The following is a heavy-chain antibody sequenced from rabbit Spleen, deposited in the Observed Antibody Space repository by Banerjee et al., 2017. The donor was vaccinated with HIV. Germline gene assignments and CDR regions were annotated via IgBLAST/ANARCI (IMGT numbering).Heavy chain of an antibody. CDR1: GFSFSSPYD. D-gene: IGHD1-1*01. Sequence: QEQLVESGGGLVQPGGSLKLSCTASGFSFSSPYDICWVRQAPGKGLEWIACIYTGNRKTYYASWAKGRFTISKTSSTTVTLQMTSLTAADTATYFCASGYSDVYFSLWGPGTLVTVS. CDR2: IYTGNRKT. V-gene: IGHV1S45*01. CDR3: ASGYSDVYFSL. J-gene: IGHJ4*01.